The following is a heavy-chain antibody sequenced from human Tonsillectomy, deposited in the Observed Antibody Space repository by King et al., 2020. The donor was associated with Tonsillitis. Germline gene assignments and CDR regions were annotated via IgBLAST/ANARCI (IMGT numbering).Heavy chain of an antibody. CDR3: ARVAHDYYDFWRFDD. CDR2: IYSGGST. D-gene: IGHD3-3*01. Sequence: EVQLVESGGGLIQPGGSLRLSCAASGLTVSSNYMNWVRQAPGKGLEWVSLIYSGGSTYYADSVRGRFPISRDNSKNTLYLQMNSLRAEDTAVYYCARVAHDYYDFWRFDDWGQGTLVTVSS. CDR1: GLTVSSNY. V-gene: IGHV3-53*01. J-gene: IGHJ4*02.